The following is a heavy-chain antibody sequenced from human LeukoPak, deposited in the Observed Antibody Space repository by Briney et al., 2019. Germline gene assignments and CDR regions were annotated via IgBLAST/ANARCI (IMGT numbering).Heavy chain of an antibody. J-gene: IGHJ4*02. D-gene: IGHD6-13*01. CDR1: GFTFSSYS. CDR2: ISSSSSYI. V-gene: IGHV3-21*01. Sequence: GGSLRLSCAASGFTFSSYSMNWVRQAPGKGLEWVSSISSSSSYIYYADSVKGRFTISRDNAKNSLYLQMNSLRAEDTAVYYCARDSAAAAAGTVDFDYWGQGTLVTVSS. CDR3: ARDSAAAAAGTVDFDY.